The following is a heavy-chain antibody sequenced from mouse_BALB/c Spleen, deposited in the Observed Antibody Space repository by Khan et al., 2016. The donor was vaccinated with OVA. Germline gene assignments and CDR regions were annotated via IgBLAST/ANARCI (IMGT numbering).Heavy chain of an antibody. D-gene: IGHD4-1*01. J-gene: IGHJ4*01. CDR3: ASERGRYYAMDY. CDR1: GYSITSDYA. V-gene: IGHV3-2*02. Sequence: EVQLQESGPGLVKPSQSLSLTCTVAGYSITSDYAWNWIRQFPGNKLEWMGYISYSGSTGYNPSLKSRISITRDTSKNQFLLQLNSVTTEDTATYYCASERGRYYAMDYWGQGTSVTVSS. CDR2: ISYSGST.